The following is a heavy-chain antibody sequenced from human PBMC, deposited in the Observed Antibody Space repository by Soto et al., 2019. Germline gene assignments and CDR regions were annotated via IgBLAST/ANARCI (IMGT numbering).Heavy chain of an antibody. J-gene: IGHJ4*02. CDR1: GFTFITYG. Sequence: PGGSLRLSCATSGFTFITYGMHWVRQAPGKGLEWVAVIWWDGSKKYYVDSVKDRFTISRDNSKNTLYLQMDSLRVGDTALYYCARDFYGSGSQYNPLDYWGQGTLVTVSS. CDR3: ARDFYGSGSQYNPLDY. V-gene: IGHV3-33*01. D-gene: IGHD3-10*01. CDR2: IWWDGSKK.